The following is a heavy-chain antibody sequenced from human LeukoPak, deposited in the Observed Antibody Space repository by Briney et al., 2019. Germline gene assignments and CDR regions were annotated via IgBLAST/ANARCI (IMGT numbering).Heavy chain of an antibody. Sequence: PGGSLRLSCAASGFTFSFYAMSRVRQAPGKGLEWVSTISGRAGSSYSPDSLKGRFTISRDNSKNTVYLQVNSLRAEDTAVYYCARDYDFWSGFFDYWGQGALVTVSS. J-gene: IGHJ4*02. CDR1: GFTFSFYA. V-gene: IGHV3-23*01. CDR2: ISGRAGSS. D-gene: IGHD3-3*01. CDR3: ARDYDFWSGFFDY.